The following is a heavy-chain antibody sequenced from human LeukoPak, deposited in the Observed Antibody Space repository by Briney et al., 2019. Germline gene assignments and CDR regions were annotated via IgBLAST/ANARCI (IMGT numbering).Heavy chain of an antibody. CDR2: MNPNSGNT. CDR3: ARDEKKYCSGGSCPAYFDY. V-gene: IGHV1-8*03. D-gene: IGHD2-15*01. CDR1: GYTFTSYD. Sequence: ASVKVSCKASGYTFTSYDINWVRQATGQGLEWMGWMNPNSGNTGYAQKFQGRVTITRNTSISTAYMELSSLRSEDTAVYYCARDEKKYCSGGSCPAYFDYWGQGTLVTVSS. J-gene: IGHJ4*02.